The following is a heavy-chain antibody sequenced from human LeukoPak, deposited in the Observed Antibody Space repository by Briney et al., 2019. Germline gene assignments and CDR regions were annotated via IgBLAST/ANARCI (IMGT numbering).Heavy chain of an antibody. D-gene: IGHD6-6*01. CDR2: IYYSGST. CDR1: GGSISGYY. V-gene: IGHV4-59*01. J-gene: IGHJ3*02. CDR3: ARGSKAARNDAFDI. Sequence: SETLSLTCTVSGGSISGYYWSWIRQPPGKGLEWIGYIYYSGSTNYNPSLKSRVTISVDTSENQFSLKLSSVTAADTAVYYCARGSKAARNDAFDIWGQGTMVTVSS.